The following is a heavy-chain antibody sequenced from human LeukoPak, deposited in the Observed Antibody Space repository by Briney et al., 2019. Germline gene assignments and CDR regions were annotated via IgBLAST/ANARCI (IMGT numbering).Heavy chain of an antibody. Sequence: PGGSLRLSCVGSGVNLYSSEMNWVRQAPGKGLEWVSHISAGTTAEYYAESPTTRFTKSRDNARNSISLHMSNLRVEDTAIYYCARDTLNGRFVISLDSWGQGALVTVSS. V-gene: IGHV3-48*03. CDR3: ARDTLNGRFVISLDS. J-gene: IGHJ4*02. D-gene: IGHD3-9*01. CDR1: GVNLYSSE. CDR2: ISAGTTAE.